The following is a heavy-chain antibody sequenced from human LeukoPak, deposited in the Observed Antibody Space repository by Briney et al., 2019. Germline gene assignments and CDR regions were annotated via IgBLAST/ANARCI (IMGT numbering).Heavy chain of an antibody. D-gene: IGHD2-15*01. V-gene: IGHV4-39*06. CDR2: VFFSGNT. Sequence: SETLSLTCTVSGDSISTSSYYWGWIRQPPGKGLEWIGSVFFSGNTYYEPSLKSRVTISVATSTNQFPLNVRSVSAADTAVYYCARDPSRSCAGGNCFSSWGQGTLVIVSS. CDR3: ARDPSRSCAGGNCFSS. J-gene: IGHJ5*02. CDR1: GDSISTSSYY.